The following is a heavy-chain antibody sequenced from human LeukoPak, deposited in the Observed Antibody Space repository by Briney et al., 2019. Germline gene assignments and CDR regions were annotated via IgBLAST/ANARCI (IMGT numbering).Heavy chain of an antibody. D-gene: IGHD4-17*01. V-gene: IGHV2-5*02. J-gene: IGHJ4*02. CDR2: IYWDDDK. CDR3: ARGTKYGEIDY. CDR1: GFSHSTSGVG. Sequence: SGPTLVNPPQTLTLTCTFSGFSHSTSGVGVGWSRQPPGKALEWLALIYWDDDKRYIPSLKSRLTITKDTSKNQVVLTMTNMDPVGTATYYCARGTKYGEIDYWGQGTLVTVSS.